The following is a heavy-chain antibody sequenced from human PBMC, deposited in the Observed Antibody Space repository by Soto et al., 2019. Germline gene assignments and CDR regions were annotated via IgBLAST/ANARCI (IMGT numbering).Heavy chain of an antibody. Sequence: ASVKVCCKASGYTFTVYYMHWVRQAPGQGLEWMGWINPNSGGTNYAQKFQGWVTMTRDTSISTAYMELSRLRSDDTAVYYCARDYIAAAGTDAFDIWGQGTMVTVSS. CDR1: GYTFTVYY. V-gene: IGHV1-2*04. D-gene: IGHD6-13*01. CDR2: INPNSGGT. J-gene: IGHJ3*02. CDR3: ARDYIAAAGTDAFDI.